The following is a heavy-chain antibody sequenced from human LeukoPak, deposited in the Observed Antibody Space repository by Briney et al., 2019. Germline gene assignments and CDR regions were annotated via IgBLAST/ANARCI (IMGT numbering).Heavy chain of an antibody. V-gene: IGHV3-49*04. Sequence: GGSLRLSCTASGFTFGDYAMSWVRQAPGKGLEWVGFIRSKAYGGTTEYAASVKGRFTISRDDSKSIAYLQMNSLKTEDTAVYYCTRLRFGWFDYWGQGTLVTVSS. CDR3: TRLRFGWFDY. CDR1: GFTFGDYA. CDR2: IRSKAYGGTT. J-gene: IGHJ4*02. D-gene: IGHD5-12*01.